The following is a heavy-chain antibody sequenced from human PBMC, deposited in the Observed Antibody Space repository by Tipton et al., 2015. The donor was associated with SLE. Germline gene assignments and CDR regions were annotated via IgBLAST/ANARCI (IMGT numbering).Heavy chain of an antibody. Sequence: SLRLSCAASGFTFSSYGMHWVRQAPGKGLEWVAVIWYDGSNKYYADSVKGRFTISRDNAKNSLYLQMNSLRAGDTAVYYCARWSDFHYGMDVWGQGTTVTVSS. V-gene: IGHV3-33*01. CDR1: GFTFSSYG. CDR3: ARWSDFHYGMDV. D-gene: IGHD3-3*01. CDR2: IWYDGSNK. J-gene: IGHJ6*02.